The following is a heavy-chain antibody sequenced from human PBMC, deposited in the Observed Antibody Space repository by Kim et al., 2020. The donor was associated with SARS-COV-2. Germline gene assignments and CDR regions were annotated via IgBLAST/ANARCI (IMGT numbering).Heavy chain of an antibody. CDR2: TA. V-gene: IGHV1-69*01. D-gene: IGHD2-21*01. CDR3: AHLMWDAFDI. Sequence: TAKYAQKFQGRGTITADESTSTAYMELSSLRSEDTAVYYCAHLMWDAFDIWGQGTMVTVSS. J-gene: IGHJ3*02.